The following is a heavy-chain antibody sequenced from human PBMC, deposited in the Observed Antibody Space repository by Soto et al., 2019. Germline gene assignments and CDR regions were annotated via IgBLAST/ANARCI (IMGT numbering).Heavy chain of an antibody. Sequence: WASVKVSCKASGGTFSSYGISWVRQAPGQGLEWMGWISAYNGNTNYAQKLQGRVTMTTDTSTSTAYMELRSLRSDDTAVYYCARDGMRAVDAFDIWGQGTMVTVSS. D-gene: IGHD1-20*01. CDR1: GGTFSSYG. CDR3: ARDGMRAVDAFDI. CDR2: ISAYNGNT. J-gene: IGHJ3*02. V-gene: IGHV1-18*04.